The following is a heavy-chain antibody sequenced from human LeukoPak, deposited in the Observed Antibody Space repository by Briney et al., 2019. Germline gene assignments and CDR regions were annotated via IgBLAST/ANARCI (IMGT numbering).Heavy chain of an antibody. CDR1: GFSFSSYE. V-gene: IGHV3-48*03. J-gene: IGHJ4*02. Sequence: GGSLRLSCAASGFSFSSYEMNWVRQAPGKGLEWVSNISPSGSTKYYADSVKGRFTVSRDNAENSLYLQMNSLRAEDTAVYYCARLVSRIALAGADYWGQGTLVTVSS. CDR2: ISPSGSTK. CDR3: ARLVSRIALAGADY. D-gene: IGHD6-19*01.